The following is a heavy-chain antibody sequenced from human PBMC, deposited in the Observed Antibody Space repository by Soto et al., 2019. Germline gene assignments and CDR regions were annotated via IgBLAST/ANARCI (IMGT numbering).Heavy chain of an antibody. D-gene: IGHD6-19*01. CDR3: AKNKAVAGKGYYYYGMDV. J-gene: IGHJ6*02. V-gene: IGHV3-23*01. CDR1: GFTFSSYA. CDR2: ISGSGGST. Sequence: GGSLRLSCAASGFTFSSYAMSWVRQAPGKGLEWVSAISGSGGSTYYADSVKGRFTISRDNSKNTLYLQMNSLRAEDTAVYYCAKNKAVAGKGYYYYGMDVWGQGTTVTVSS.